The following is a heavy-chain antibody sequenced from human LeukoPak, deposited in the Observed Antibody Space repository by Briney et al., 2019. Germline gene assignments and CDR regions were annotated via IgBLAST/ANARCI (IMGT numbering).Heavy chain of an antibody. J-gene: IGHJ4*02. Sequence: SETLSLTCAVYGGSFSGYYWSWIRQPPGKGLEWIGEINHSGSTNYNPSLKSRVTISVDTSKNQFSLKLSSVTAADTAVYYCARWLGRGSYHSIDYWGQGTLVTVSS. D-gene: IGHD1-26*01. CDR3: ARWLGRGSYHSIDY. V-gene: IGHV4-34*01. CDR2: INHSGST. CDR1: GGSFSGYY.